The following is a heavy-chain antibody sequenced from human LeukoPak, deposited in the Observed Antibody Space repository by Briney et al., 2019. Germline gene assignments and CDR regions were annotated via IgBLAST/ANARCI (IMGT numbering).Heavy chain of an antibody. V-gene: IGHV4-59*08. CDR3: ATNRVGTYDRPFDI. CDR2: IHFTGTT. D-gene: IGHD1-26*01. Sequence: PSETLSLTCIVSGGSINSHYWSWIRQPPGKGLEWIGDIHFTGTTKYNPSVKSRVTISIDTSKNQFSLELSSVTATDTAVYFCATNRVGTYDRPFDIWGQGTMVTVSS. CDR1: GGSINSHY. J-gene: IGHJ3*02.